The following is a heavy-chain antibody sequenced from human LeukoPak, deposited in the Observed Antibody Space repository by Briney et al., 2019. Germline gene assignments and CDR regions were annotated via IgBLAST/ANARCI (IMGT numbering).Heavy chain of an antibody. CDR1: GFTFSSYG. Sequence: GGSLRLSCAASGFTFSSYGMHWVRQAPGKGLEWVAVIWYDGSNKYYADSVKGRFTISRDNSKNTLYLQMNSLRAEDTAVYYCAKVPPYDSSGYYSNVDYWGQGTLVTVSS. CDR2: IWYDGSNK. J-gene: IGHJ4*02. V-gene: IGHV3-33*06. CDR3: AKVPPYDSSGYYSNVDY. D-gene: IGHD3-22*01.